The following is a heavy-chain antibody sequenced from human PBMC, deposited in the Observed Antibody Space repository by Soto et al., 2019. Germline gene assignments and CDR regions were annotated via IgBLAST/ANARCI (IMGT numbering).Heavy chain of an antibody. J-gene: IGHJ6*02. V-gene: IGHV1-69*13. D-gene: IGHD4-17*01. CDR1: GGTFGSYA. Sequence: ASVKVSCKASGGTFGSYAISWVRQAPGQGLEWMGGIIPIFGTANYAQKFQGRVTITADESTSTAYMELSSLRSEDTAVYYCARVPSTVNTRDYYYGMDVWGQGTTVTVSS. CDR2: IIPIFGTA. CDR3: ARVPSTVNTRDYYYGMDV.